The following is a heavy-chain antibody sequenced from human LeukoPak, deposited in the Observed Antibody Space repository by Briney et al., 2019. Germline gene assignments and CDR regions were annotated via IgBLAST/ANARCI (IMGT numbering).Heavy chain of an antibody. CDR3: ARDELTTSHWSLYWFDP. Sequence: PRASVKVSCKTSGGTFNNSAISWVRQAPGQGLEWMGRIIPIFGTANYAQKFQGRVTITTDESTSTAYMELSSLRSEDTAVYYCARDELTTSHWSLYWFDPWGQGTLVTVSS. D-gene: IGHD1-1*01. CDR1: GGTFNNSA. J-gene: IGHJ5*02. V-gene: IGHV1-69*05. CDR2: IIPIFGTA.